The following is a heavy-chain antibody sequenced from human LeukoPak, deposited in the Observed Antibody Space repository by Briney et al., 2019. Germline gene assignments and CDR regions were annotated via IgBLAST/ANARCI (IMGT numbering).Heavy chain of an antibody. CDR3: ARDGLPMTTVTNWFDP. Sequence: PSETLSLTCTVSGGSISSSSYYWGWIRQPPGKGLEWIGSIYYSGSTYYNPSLKSRVTISVDTSKNQFSLKLSSVTAADTAVYYCARDGLPMTTVTNWFDPWGQGTLVTVSS. V-gene: IGHV4-39*07. D-gene: IGHD4-17*01. J-gene: IGHJ5*02. CDR1: GGSISSSSYY. CDR2: IYYSGST.